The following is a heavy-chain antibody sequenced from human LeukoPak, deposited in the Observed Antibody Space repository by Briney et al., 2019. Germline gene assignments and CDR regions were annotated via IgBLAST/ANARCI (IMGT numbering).Heavy chain of an antibody. V-gene: IGHV3-30*04. J-gene: IGHJ3*02. CDR1: GFTFSSYA. CDR3: ARGGGAAAGFAFDI. CDR2: ISYDGSNK. Sequence: GGSLRLSCAASGFTFSSYAMHWVRQAPGKGLEWVAVISYDGSNKYYADSVKGRFTISRDNSKNTLYLQMDSLGAEDTAVYYCARGGGAAAGFAFDIWGQGTMVTVSS. D-gene: IGHD6-13*01.